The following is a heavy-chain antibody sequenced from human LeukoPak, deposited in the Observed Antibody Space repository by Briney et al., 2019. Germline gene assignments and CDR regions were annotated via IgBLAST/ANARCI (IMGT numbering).Heavy chain of an antibody. CDR2: ISYDGSNK. CDR1: GFTFSTYA. V-gene: IGHV3-30*04. J-gene: IGHJ4*02. CDR3: ARDQNANAHYDILDFDFDY. Sequence: HPGGSLRLSCAASGFTFSTYAMHWVRQAPGKGLEWVAIISYDGSNKYYADSVKGRFTISRDNSKNTLSLHMNSLRADDTAVYYCARDQNANAHYDILDFDFDYWGQGTLVTVSS. D-gene: IGHD3-9*01.